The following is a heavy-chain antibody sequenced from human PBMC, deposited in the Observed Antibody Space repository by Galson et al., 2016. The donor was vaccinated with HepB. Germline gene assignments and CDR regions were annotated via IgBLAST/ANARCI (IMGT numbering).Heavy chain of an antibody. CDR3: ARASWYTFDT. D-gene: IGHD1-1*01. V-gene: IGHV3-21*04. CDR1: GFTFSSCS. CDR2: ISSSSSYI. J-gene: IGHJ3*02. Sequence: SLRLSCAASGFTFSSCSMNWVRQAPGKGLEWVSSISSSSSYIYYADSVKGRFTISRDNAKNSLYLQINSLRAEDTAVNYCARASWYTFDTWGQGTMVTVSS.